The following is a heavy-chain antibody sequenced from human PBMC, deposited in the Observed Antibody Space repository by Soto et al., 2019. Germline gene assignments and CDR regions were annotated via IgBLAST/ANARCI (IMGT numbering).Heavy chain of an antibody. CDR3: ARSEATALDY. CDR2: AHHSGRT. V-gene: IGHV4-4*02. J-gene: IGHJ4*02. CDR1: GDSMSSNNW. Sequence: QVQLQESGPGLLKPSGTLSLTCTVSGDSMSSNNWWNWVRQSPGKGLEWIGEAHHSGRTNYNPSFKSRVTISVDRSQKQVSLKLNSVTAADTALYYCARSEATALDYWGQGTLVTVSS.